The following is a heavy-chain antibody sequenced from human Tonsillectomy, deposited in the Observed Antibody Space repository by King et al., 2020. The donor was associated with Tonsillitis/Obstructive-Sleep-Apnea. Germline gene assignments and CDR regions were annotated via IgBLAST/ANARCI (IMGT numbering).Heavy chain of an antibody. D-gene: IGHD5-24*01. Sequence: VQLVESGGGLVQPGGSLRLSCAASGFTFSSYAMSWVRQAPGKGLEWVSTISSSGGSTYYADSVKGRFTISRDNSKNTLYLQVNSLRAEDTAVYYCAKDNGAWVGDGYKDYWGQGTLVTVSS. J-gene: IGHJ4*02. CDR3: AKDNGAWVGDGYKDY. CDR1: GFTFSSYA. CDR2: ISSSGGST. V-gene: IGHV3-23*04.